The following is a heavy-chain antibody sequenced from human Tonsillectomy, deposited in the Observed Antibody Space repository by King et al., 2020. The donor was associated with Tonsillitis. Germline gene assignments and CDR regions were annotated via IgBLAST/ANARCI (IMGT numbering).Heavy chain of an antibody. Sequence: VQLQESGPGLVKPSETLSLTCAVSGYSIDSGFYWGWIRQHPGKGLEWIASIYHSGSTYCNPALKSRVTMSVDTSKNQFSLELSSVTAAYTAVYYCARVDSGSWTYYFDYWGPGTLITVSS. D-gene: IGHD6-13*01. J-gene: IGHJ4*02. CDR2: IYHSGST. CDR3: ARVDSGSWTYYFDY. CDR1: GYSIDSGFY. V-gene: IGHV4-38-2*01.